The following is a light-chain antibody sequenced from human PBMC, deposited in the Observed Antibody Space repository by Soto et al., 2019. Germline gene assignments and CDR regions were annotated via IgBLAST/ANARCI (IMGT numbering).Light chain of an antibody. Sequence: QSVLTQSPSVSGTPGQRVTISCSGSSSNIGSNTGNWYQQLPGTAPKLLIYTINQRPSGVPDRFSGSKSGTSASLAISGLQSEDEADYYCAAWDDSVNGVVFGGGTKLTVL. CDR3: AAWDDSVNGVV. CDR1: SSNIGSNT. V-gene: IGLV1-44*01. CDR2: TIN. J-gene: IGLJ2*01.